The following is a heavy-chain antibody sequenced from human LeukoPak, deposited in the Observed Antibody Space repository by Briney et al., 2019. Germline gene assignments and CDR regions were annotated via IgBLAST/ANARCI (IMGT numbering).Heavy chain of an antibody. J-gene: IGHJ6*02. Sequence: SETLSLTCTVSGGSISTNYWSWIRQPPGKGLEWIGYVFYSGSTSYIHSLKSRVTILVDTSKNQFSLKLNSVIAADTAVYYCVRHRGLGSPFYGVDVWGQGTTGTVSS. CDR1: GGSISTNY. V-gene: IGHV4-59*08. CDR3: VRHRGLGSPFYGVDV. CDR2: VFYSGST. D-gene: IGHD3/OR15-3a*01.